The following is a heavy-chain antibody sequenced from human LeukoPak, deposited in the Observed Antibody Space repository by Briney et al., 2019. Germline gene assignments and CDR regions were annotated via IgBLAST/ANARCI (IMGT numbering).Heavy chain of an antibody. V-gene: IGHV1-2*02. D-gene: IGHD3-10*01. CDR1: GFTFSGYY. Sequence: AAVKVSCKASGFTFSGYYMHWVRQAPGQGLEWMAWISPNSGGTNYVQKFQGRVTVTRDTSISTDYMEISGLTSDDMALYYCAREPSGSGGYDYWGKGTLVTVSS. CDR2: ISPNSGGT. J-gene: IGHJ4*02. CDR3: AREPSGSGGYDY.